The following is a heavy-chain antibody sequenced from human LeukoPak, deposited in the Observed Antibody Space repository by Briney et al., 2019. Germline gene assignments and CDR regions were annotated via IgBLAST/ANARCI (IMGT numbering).Heavy chain of an antibody. V-gene: IGHV1-69*05. D-gene: IGHD2-15*01. CDR3: ARENTIYCSGGSCYSSSPADY. CDR1: GGTFSSYA. J-gene: IGHJ4*02. CDR2: IIPLVGTA. Sequence: ASVKVSCKASGGTFSSYAISWVRQATGQWLEWMGRIIPLVGTANYAQKFQGRVTITTDESTSTAYMELSSLRSEDTAVYYCARENTIYCSGGSCYSSSPADYWGQGTLVTVSP.